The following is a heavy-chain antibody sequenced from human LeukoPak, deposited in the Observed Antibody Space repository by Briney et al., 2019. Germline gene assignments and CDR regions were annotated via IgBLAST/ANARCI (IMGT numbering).Heavy chain of an antibody. CDR2: IIPIFGTA. CDR3: ASGRDGYNLLSY. Sequence: SVKVSCKASGYPFTTYGINWVRQAPGQGLEWMGGIIPIFGTANYAQKFQGRVTITADESTSTAYMELSSLRSEDTAVYYCASGRDGYNLLSYWGQGTLVTVS. J-gene: IGHJ4*02. V-gene: IGHV1-69*13. D-gene: IGHD5-24*01. CDR1: GYPFTTYG.